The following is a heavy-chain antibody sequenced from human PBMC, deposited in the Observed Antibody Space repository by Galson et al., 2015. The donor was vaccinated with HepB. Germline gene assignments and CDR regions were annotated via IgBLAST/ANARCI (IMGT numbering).Heavy chain of an antibody. D-gene: IGHD3-22*01. CDR2: IWYDGSNE. Sequence: SLRLSCAASGFTFSSYGMHWVRQAPGKGLEWVAVIWYDGSNEYYADSVKGRFTISRDNSKNTLYLQMNSLRAEDTAVYYCARYYYDSSGYYIDYWGQGTLVTVSS. V-gene: IGHV3-33*01. CDR3: ARYYYDSSGYYIDY. CDR1: GFTFSSYG. J-gene: IGHJ4*02.